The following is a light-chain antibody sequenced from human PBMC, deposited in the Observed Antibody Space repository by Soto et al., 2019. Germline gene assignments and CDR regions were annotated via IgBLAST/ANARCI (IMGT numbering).Light chain of an antibody. CDR1: QYIDDF. J-gene: IGKJ1*01. CDR2: GAS. Sequence: DVQMTQSPSSLSASVGDRVTITCRASQYIDDFLNWYQQTPGKAPKLLIYGASNLHIGVPSRFSGSGSGTEFTLTINTLQPEDFATYFCQQSFFTLGTFGQGTKVEIK. V-gene: IGKV1-39*01. CDR3: QQSFFTLGT.